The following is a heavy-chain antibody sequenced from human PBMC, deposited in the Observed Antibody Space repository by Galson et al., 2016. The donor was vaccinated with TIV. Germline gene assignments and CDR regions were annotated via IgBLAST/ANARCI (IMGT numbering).Heavy chain of an antibody. CDR3: ARVPTKTFDFWSGFDNSFCMDV. V-gene: IGHV1-18*01. J-gene: IGHJ6*04. D-gene: IGHD3-3*01. CDR2: ISGYNGNK. CDR1: GYTLSSYS. Sequence: SVKVSCKASGYTLSSYSNSWVRQAPGQGLEWMGWISGYNGNKNYAQKFQDRVTMTTDTSTNTAYMELRSLRSDDTAVYYCARVPTKTFDFWSGFDNSFCMDVWGKGTTVTVSS.